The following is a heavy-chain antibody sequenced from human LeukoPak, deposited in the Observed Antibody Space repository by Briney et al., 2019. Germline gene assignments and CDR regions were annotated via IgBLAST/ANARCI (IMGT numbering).Heavy chain of an antibody. CDR3: ARGGSTSYYYYYGMDV. Sequence: ASVKVSCKASGHTFTGYYMHWVRQAPGQGLEWMGWINPNSGGTNYAQKFQGRVTMTRDTSISTAYMELSRLRSDDTAVYYCARGGSTSYYYYYGMDVWGQGTTVTVSS. V-gene: IGHV1-2*02. CDR1: GHTFTGYY. CDR2: INPNSGGT. J-gene: IGHJ6*02. D-gene: IGHD2-2*01.